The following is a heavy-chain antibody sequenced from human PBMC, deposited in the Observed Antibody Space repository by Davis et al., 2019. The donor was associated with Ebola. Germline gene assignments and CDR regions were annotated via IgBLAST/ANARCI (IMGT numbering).Heavy chain of an antibody. CDR1: GGSISSYY. CDR3: ASTQSPSAVTTLDY. J-gene: IGHJ4*02. Sequence: PSETLSLTCTVSGGSISSYYWSWIRQPAGKGLEWIGRIYTSGSTNYNPSLKSRVTISVDTSKNQFSLKLSSVTAADTAVYYCASTQSPSAVTTLDYWGQGTLVTVSS. D-gene: IGHD4-17*01. CDR2: IYTSGST. V-gene: IGHV4-4*07.